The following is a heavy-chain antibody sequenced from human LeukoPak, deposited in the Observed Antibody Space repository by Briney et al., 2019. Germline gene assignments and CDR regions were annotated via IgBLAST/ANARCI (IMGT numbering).Heavy chain of an antibody. CDR3: HPLAYVAN. V-gene: IGHV3-74*01. J-gene: IGHJ4*02. Sequence: GGSLILSCTVSGFSIFWYRWMHWVRQVPGMGLVWVAVIKDDGSTANYADPVKGRFTASRDGATNTVYLQMSSLRAEDTAIYYCHPLAYVANWGQGTLVTVPS. CDR2: IKDDGSTA. D-gene: IGHD4/OR15-4a*01. CDR1: GFSIFWYRW.